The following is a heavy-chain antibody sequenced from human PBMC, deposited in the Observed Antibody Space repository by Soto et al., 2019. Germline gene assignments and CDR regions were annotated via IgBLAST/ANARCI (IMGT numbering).Heavy chain of an antibody. V-gene: IGHV1-69*01. J-gene: IGHJ6*02. CDR2: IVPILGTA. D-gene: IGHD6-6*01. CDR1: GGTLSSYA. Sequence: QVQLVQSGAEVKKPGSSVKVSCKASGGTLSSYAISWVRQAPGQGLEWMGGIVPILGTAFYAQKFQGRTTITADESTSTVYMELSSLRSDDTAVFYCATDRIVDRRGTSYYYYGLDVWGQGTTVTVSS. CDR3: ATDRIVDRRGTSYYYYGLDV.